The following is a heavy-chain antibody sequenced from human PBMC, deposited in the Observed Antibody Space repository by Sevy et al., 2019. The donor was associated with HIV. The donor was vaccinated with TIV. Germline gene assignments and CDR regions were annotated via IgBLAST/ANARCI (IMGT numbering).Heavy chain of an antibody. CDR3: AADRFSXVGTGWXDP. Sequence: ASVKVSCKASGFTFTSSAVQWVRQARGQRLEWIGWIVVGSGNKNYAQKFQERVTITRDMSTSTAYMELSSLRSEDTAVYYCAADRFSXVGTGWXDPWGXXTLVTVSS. CDR2: IVVGSGNK. CDR1: GFTFTSSA. V-gene: IGHV1-58*01. J-gene: IGHJ5*02. D-gene: IGHD1-26*01.